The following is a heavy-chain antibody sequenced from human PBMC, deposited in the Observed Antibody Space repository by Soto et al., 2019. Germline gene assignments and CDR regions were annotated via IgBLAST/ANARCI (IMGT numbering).Heavy chain of an antibody. CDR2: ISGSGGST. CDR3: AKYCAVGDYYGMDG. V-gene: IGHV3-23*01. CDR1: GYTFSSYS. Sequence: EAIRLSISASGYTFSSYSMSWVRPTPGKGLEWVSAISGSGGSTYYADSVKGRFTISRDNSKNTLYLQMNSLRAEDTAVYYCAKYCAVGDYYGMDGWGQGTTVTV. J-gene: IGHJ6*02. D-gene: IGHD2-21*01.